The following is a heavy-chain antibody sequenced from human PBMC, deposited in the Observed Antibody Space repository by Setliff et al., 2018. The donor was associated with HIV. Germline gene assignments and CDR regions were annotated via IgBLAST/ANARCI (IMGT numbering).Heavy chain of an antibody. CDR2: IYWDDDQ. J-gene: IGHJ5*02. CDR1: GSSLTSSGVA. Sequence: SGPTLVNPTQTLTLTCTFSGSSLTSSGVAVGWIRQPPGKALEWLAVIYWDDDQRYSPSLESRLTITNDTSKNQVVLTMTNMDPVDTATYYCAHFDKFWFDSSGYDSWFDPWGQGTLVTAPQ. V-gene: IGHV2-5*02. CDR3: AHFDKFWFDSSGYDSWFDP. D-gene: IGHD3-22*01.